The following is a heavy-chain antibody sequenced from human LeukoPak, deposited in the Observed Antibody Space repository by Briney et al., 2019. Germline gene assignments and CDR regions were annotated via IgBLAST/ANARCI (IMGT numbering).Heavy chain of an antibody. CDR2: IIPIFGTA. V-gene: IGHV1-69*13. CDR1: GYTLTELS. D-gene: IGHD3-16*02. Sequence: SVKVSCKVSGYTLTELSMHWVRQAPGQGLEWMGGIIPIFGTANYAQKFQGRVTITADESTSTAYMELSSLRSEDTAVYYCARTTMITFGGVIAPFDYWGQGTLVTVSS. J-gene: IGHJ4*02. CDR3: ARTTMITFGGVIAPFDY.